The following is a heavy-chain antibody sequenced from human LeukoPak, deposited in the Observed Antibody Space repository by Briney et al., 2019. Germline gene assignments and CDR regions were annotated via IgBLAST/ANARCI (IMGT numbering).Heavy chain of an antibody. Sequence: PSETLSLTCTVSGGSISSSSYYWGCIRQPPGKGLECIGSIYYSGSTYYNPSLKSRVTISVDMSKNQISLQLTSVTGADTAVYYCAGERGEEYSSGWYKTNFFYNWGQGIRVTVSS. CDR2: IYYSGST. V-gene: IGHV4-39*07. CDR3: AGERGEEYSSGWYKTNFFYN. J-gene: IGHJ4*02. D-gene: IGHD6-19*01. CDR1: GGSISSSSYY.